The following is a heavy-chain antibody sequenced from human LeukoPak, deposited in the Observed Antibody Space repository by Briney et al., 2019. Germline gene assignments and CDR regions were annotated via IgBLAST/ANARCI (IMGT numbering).Heavy chain of an antibody. CDR3: ARDKTVSALRRDYMDV. CDR2: INLDGSTT. V-gene: IGHV3-74*01. CDR1: GFTFSNYW. D-gene: IGHD4-17*01. Sequence: PGGSLRLSCVASGFTFSNYWMHWVRQVPGKVLVWVSRINLDGSTTTYADSVKGRFTISRDNAKNTLYLQMNSLRAEDTALYYCARDKTVSALRRDYMDVWGKGTTVTVSS. J-gene: IGHJ6*03.